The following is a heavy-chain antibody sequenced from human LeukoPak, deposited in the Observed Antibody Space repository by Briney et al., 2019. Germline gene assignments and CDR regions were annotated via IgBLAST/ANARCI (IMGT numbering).Heavy chain of an antibody. CDR2: ISSSSSTI. D-gene: IGHD3-10*01. Sequence: PGGSLRLSCAASGFTFSSYSMNWVRQAPGKGLEWVSYISSSSSTIYYADSVKGRFTISRDNAKNSLYLQMNSLRAEDTAVYYCARDPTTYYYGSGSYSFDYWGQGTLVTVSS. V-gene: IGHV3-48*01. CDR3: ARDPTTYYYGSGSYSFDY. J-gene: IGHJ4*02. CDR1: GFTFSSYS.